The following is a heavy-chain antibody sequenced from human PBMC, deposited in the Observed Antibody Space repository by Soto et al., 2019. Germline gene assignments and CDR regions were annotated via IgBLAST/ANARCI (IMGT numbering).Heavy chain of an antibody. V-gene: IGHV1-3*01. J-gene: IGHJ5*02. CDR3: AREGRQLGFDP. Sequence: QVQLVQSGAEVKKPGASVKVSCKASGYTFTSYAMHWVRQAPGQRLEWMGWINAGNGNTKYSQKFQGRVTITRDTSASAAYMELSSLRAEDTAVYSCAREGRQLGFDPWGQGTLVTVSS. CDR2: INAGNGNT. CDR1: GYTFTSYA. D-gene: IGHD6-13*01.